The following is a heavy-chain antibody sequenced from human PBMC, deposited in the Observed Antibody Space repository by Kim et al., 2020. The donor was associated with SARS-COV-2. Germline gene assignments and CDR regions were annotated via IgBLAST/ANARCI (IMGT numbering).Heavy chain of an antibody. V-gene: IGHV3-23*01. J-gene: IGHJ4*02. CDR1: GFTFSSSA. Sequence: GGSLRLSCAGSGFTFSSSAMTWVRQTPGKGLEYVSSITSTGSITQYADSVKGRFTISRDNSKNTLYMQMNSLRAEDTAIYYFAKEGISSGWYWDYWGQGTPFTVSA. D-gene: IGHD6-19*01. CDR3: AKEGISSGWYWDY. CDR2: ITSTGSIT.